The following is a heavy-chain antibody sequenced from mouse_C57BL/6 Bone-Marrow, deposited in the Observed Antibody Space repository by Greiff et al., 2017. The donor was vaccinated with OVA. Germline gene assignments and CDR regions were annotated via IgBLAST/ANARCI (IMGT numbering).Heavy chain of an antibody. CDR3: ARCWNFYAMDY. V-gene: IGHV1-19*01. J-gene: IGHJ4*01. Sequence: VQLQQSGPVLVKPGASVKMSCKASGYTFTDYYMNWVKQSHGKSLEWIGVINPYNGGTSYNQKFKGKATLTVDKSSSTAYMELNSLTSEDSAVYYCARCWNFYAMDYWGQGTSVTVSS. CDR1: GYTFTDYY. CDR2: INPYNGGT.